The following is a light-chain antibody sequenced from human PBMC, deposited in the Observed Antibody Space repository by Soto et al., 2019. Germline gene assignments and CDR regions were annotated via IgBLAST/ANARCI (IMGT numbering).Light chain of an antibody. V-gene: IGLV2-14*01. CDR2: DVS. J-gene: IGLJ2*01. CDR1: SSDVGAYNY. CDR3: SSYTSSSPLV. Sequence: QSVLTQPASVSGSPGQTITISCTGTSSDVGAYNYVSWYQQHPGKAPKLMIYDVSNRPPGVSNRFSGSKSGNTASLTISGLQAEDEADYYCSSYTSSSPLVFGGGTKLTVL.